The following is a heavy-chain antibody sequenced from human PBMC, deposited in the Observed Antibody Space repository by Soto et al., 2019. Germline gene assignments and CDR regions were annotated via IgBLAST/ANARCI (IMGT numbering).Heavy chain of an antibody. V-gene: IGHV3-7*03. Sequence: PGGSLRLSCAASGFTFSSYWMSWVRQAPGKGLEWVANIKQDGSEKYYVDSVKGRFTISRDNAKNSLYLQMNSLRAEDTAVYYCARDRAGAFGSAYGMDVWGQGTTVTVSS. CDR2: IKQDGSEK. J-gene: IGHJ6*02. CDR3: ARDRAGAFGSAYGMDV. D-gene: IGHD3-10*01. CDR1: GFTFSSYW.